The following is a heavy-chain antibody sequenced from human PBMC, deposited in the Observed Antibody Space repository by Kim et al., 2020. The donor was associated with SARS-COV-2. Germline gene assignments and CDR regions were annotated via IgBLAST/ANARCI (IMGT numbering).Heavy chain of an antibody. D-gene: IGHD1-26*01. CDR2: ISSIGGST. V-gene: IGHV3-21*04. CDR3: ARVLLSGNYYRWFDT. Sequence: GGSLRLSCAASGFTFSTYTMHWVRQAPGKGLEWVSAISSIGGSTYYAKSVKGRFTISRDNAENSLYLQMNSLRAEDTAVYYCARVLLSGNYYRWFDTWGQGTVVTVSS. CDR1: GFTFSTYT. J-gene: IGHJ5*02.